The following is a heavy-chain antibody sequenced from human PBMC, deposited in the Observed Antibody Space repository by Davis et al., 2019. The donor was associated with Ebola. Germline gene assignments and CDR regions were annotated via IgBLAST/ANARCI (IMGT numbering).Heavy chain of an antibody. D-gene: IGHD1-26*01. CDR1: GFTFSSYS. V-gene: IGHV3-21*01. CDR2: ISSSSSYI. Sequence: GESLKISCAASGFTFSSYSMNWVRQAPGKGLEWVSSISSSSSYIYYADSVKGRFTISRDNAKNSLYLQMNSLRAEDTAVYYCARWNGVGAGYYYGMDVWGQGTTVTVSS. CDR3: ARWNGVGAGYYYGMDV. J-gene: IGHJ6*02.